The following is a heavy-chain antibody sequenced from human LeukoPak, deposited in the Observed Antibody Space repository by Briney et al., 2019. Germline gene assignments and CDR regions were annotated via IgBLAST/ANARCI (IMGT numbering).Heavy chain of an antibody. CDR2: IYYSGYT. Sequence: SETLSLTCTVSGGSISSYYWSWIRQPPGRGLEWIGYIYYSGYTNYNPSLKSRVTISVDTSKNQFSLKLSSVTAADTAVYYYARTTTVRGTYYMDVWGKGTTVTISS. D-gene: IGHD3-10*01. J-gene: IGHJ6*03. V-gene: IGHV4-59*01. CDR1: GGSISSYY. CDR3: ARTTTVRGTYYMDV.